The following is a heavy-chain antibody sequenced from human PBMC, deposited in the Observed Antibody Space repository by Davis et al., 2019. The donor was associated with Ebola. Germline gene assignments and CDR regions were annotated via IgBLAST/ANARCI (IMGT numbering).Heavy chain of an antibody. CDR2: IYYSGST. Sequence: GSLRLSCTVSGDSISRKFWSWIRQPPGKGLEWIGYIYYSGSTNYNPSLKSRVTISVDTSKNQFSLKLSSVTAADTAVYYCARQTTGFDPWGQGTLVTVSS. V-gene: IGHV4-59*01. CDR3: ARQTTGFDP. D-gene: IGHD4-17*01. CDR1: GDSISRKF. J-gene: IGHJ5*02.